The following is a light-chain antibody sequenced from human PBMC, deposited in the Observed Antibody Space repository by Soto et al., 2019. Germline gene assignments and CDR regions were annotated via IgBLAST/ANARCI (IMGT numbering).Light chain of an antibody. V-gene: IGKV3-20*01. CDR1: QSVSSNY. Sequence: EIVLTQSPGTLSLSPGERATLSCRASQSVSSNYLAWYQQKPGQAPRLLIYGASSRPSGVPDRFSGSGSGTDFTLTVSRLEPEDFAMYYCQQYFSSRWTFGPGTKVEIK. CDR2: GAS. CDR3: QQYFSSRWT. J-gene: IGKJ1*01.